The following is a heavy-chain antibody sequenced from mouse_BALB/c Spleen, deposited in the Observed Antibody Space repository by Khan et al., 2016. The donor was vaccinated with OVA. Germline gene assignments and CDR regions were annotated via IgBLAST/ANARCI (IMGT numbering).Heavy chain of an antibody. Sequence: VQLQQSGAELVKPGASVKLSCTASGFNIKDTYIHWVKQRPEPGLAWIGRIDPANGNTKYDPKFQGKATITADTSSNTAYLHLSSLTSEDTAVYYCARGGWSYAMDYWGQGTSVTVSS. D-gene: IGHD1-1*02. CDR3: ARGGWSYAMDY. J-gene: IGHJ4*01. CDR2: IDPANGNT. CDR1: GFNIKDTY. V-gene: IGHV14-3*02.